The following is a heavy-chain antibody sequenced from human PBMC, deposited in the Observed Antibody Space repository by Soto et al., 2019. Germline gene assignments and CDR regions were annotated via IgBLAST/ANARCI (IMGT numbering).Heavy chain of an antibody. CDR1: GFDFEDYA. CDR3: AKSLYYYDSSPLDH. V-gene: IGHV3-43D*04. J-gene: IGHJ4*01. Sequence: GGSLRLSCAAAGFDFEDYAMHWVRQVPGKGLEWVSLTNSDGTDSYYMDSVKGRFTISRDNAKSTLYLQMDRLRPEDTALYFCAKSLYYYDSSPLDHWGQGTLVTVSS. CDR2: TNSDGTDS. D-gene: IGHD3-22*01.